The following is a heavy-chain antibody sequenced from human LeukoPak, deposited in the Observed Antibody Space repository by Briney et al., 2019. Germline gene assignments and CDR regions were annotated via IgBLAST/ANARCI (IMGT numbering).Heavy chain of an antibody. J-gene: IGHJ1*01. CDR2: TLCSTQHT. V-gene: IGHV3-21*01. CDR1: GFTFTKYR. CDR3: VRDMTSVTPCYLQH. D-gene: IGHD4-17*01. Sequence: GGSLRLSCAASGFTFTKYRMKGVGQAAGKGGEGVASTLCSTQHTYYADSVPCPFPISRDHAKSSLYLQMNSLRAEDTAVYYCVRDMTSVTPCYLQHWGQGTLVTVSS.